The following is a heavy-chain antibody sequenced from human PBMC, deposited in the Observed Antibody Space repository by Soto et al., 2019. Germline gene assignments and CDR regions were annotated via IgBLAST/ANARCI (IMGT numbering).Heavy chain of an antibody. Sequence: GESLKISCKGSGYSFTSYWISWVRQMPGKGLEWMGRIDPSDSYTNYSPPFQGHVTISADKSISTAYLQWSSLKASDTAMYYCATTGYDSSGYYQADWFDPWGQGTLATVSS. CDR1: GYSFTSYW. J-gene: IGHJ5*02. V-gene: IGHV5-10-1*01. CDR3: ATTGYDSSGYYQADWFDP. CDR2: IDPSDSYT. D-gene: IGHD3-22*01.